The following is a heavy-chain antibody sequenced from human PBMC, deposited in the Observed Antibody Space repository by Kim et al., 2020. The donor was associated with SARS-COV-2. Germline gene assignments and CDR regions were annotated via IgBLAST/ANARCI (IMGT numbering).Heavy chain of an antibody. D-gene: IGHD3-16*02. Sequence: GRFTISRDNSKNTLYLQMNSLRAEDTAVYYCARTSAPLWFGGVIAAYFDYWGQGTLVTVSS. V-gene: IGHV3-30*01. J-gene: IGHJ4*02. CDR3: ARTSAPLWFGGVIAAYFDY.